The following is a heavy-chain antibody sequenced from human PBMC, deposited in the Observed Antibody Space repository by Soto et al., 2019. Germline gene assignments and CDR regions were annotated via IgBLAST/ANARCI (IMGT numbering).Heavy chain of an antibody. CDR2: LSGSGGSI. D-gene: IGHD6-13*01. V-gene: IGHV3-23*01. Sequence: PRLSCTASGFTFSSHAMTWVRQPPGKGLEWVSGLSGSGGSIYYADSVKGRFTISRDNSMNTLYLQMKTLRAEDTAVYYCAKVSSSWYAGFFDLWGQGTPVTVSS. J-gene: IGHJ4*02. CDR1: GFTFSSHA. CDR3: AKVSSSWYAGFFDL.